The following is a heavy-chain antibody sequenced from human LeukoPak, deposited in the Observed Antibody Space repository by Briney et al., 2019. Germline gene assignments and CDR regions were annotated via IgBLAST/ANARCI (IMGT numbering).Heavy chain of an antibody. Sequence: GGSLRLSCAASGFTVSSNYMSWVRQAPGKGLEWVSVIYSGGSTYYADSVKGRFTISRDNAKNSLYLQMNSLRAEDTAVYYCARRYSGSYEDYWGQGTLVTVSS. J-gene: IGHJ4*02. V-gene: IGHV3-53*01. CDR3: ARRYSGSYEDY. D-gene: IGHD1-26*01. CDR1: GFTVSSNY. CDR2: IYSGGST.